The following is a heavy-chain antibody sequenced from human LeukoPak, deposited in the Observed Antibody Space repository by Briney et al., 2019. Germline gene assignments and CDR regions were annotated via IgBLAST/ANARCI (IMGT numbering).Heavy chain of an antibody. V-gene: IGHV3-21*01. Sequence: KSGGSLRLSCAASAFTFSDYSMDWVRQAPGKGLEWVAYISSGSTYIYYADPVKGRFTISRDNAQRSMYLQMNSLRAEDTAVYYCARGYSSSWFSYYYYYMDVWGKGTTVTVSS. J-gene: IGHJ6*03. CDR1: AFTFSDYS. CDR2: ISSGSTYI. D-gene: IGHD6-13*01. CDR3: ARGYSSSWFSYYYYYMDV.